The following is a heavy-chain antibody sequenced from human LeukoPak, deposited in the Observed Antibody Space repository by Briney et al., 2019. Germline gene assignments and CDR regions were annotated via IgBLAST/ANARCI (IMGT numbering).Heavy chain of an antibody. CDR3: ARDGMVGDLDY. CDR1: GGSISSGDYY. CDR2: IYYSGST. Sequence: NPSQTLSLTCTVSGGSISSGDYYWRWIRQPPGKGLEWIGYIYYSGSTYYNPSPKSRVTISVDTSKNQFSLKLSSVTAADTAVYYCARDGMVGDLDYWGQGTLVTVSS. D-gene: IGHD3-3*01. J-gene: IGHJ4*02. V-gene: IGHV4-30-4*01.